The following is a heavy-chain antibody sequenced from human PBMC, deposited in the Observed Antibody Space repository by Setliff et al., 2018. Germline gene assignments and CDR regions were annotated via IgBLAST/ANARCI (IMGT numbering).Heavy chain of an antibody. J-gene: IGHJ6*02. V-gene: IGHV4-38-2*02. Sequence: SETLSLTCTVSGYSISSSYYWSWIRQPPGKGLEWIGYMYYSGSTYYNPSLKSRVTISVDTSKNQFSLKLSSVTAADTAVYYCASHSSGWYRGGYGMDVWGQGTTVTVSS. CDR1: GYSISSSYY. CDR2: MYYSGST. CDR3: ASHSSGWYRGGYGMDV. D-gene: IGHD6-19*01.